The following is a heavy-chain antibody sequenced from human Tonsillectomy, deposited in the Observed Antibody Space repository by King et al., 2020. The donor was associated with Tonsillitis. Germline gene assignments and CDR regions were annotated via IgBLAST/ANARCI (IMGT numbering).Heavy chain of an antibody. Sequence: VQLQQWGAGLLKPSETLSLTCAVYGGSFSEYFWSWIRQPPGKGLEWIGEIDHSGITNYNPSLKSRVTISVDTSKNQFSLKLTSVTAADTAVYYFSRGGSFYYDSSAKPYYFHYYMDVWGKGTTVTVSS. J-gene: IGHJ6*03. CDR2: IDHSGIT. CDR3: SRGGSFYYDSSAKPYYFHYYMDV. D-gene: IGHD3-22*01. V-gene: IGHV4-34*01. CDR1: GGSFSEYF.